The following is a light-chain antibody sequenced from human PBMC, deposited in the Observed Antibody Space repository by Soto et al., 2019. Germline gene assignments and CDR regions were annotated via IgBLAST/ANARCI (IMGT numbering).Light chain of an antibody. J-gene: IGKJ4*02. V-gene: IGKV4-1*01. Sequence: DIVMTQSPVSLAVSLVERATINCRSSLSVVYNSNNTNYLAWYQQKPVKPPKLLIYWASTRESGVPDRFSGSGSETDVTLSISSLQAEDVVVYSCQQYYNAPLSCGGGTKVEIK. CDR3: QQYYNAPLS. CDR1: LSVVYNSNNTNY. CDR2: WAS.